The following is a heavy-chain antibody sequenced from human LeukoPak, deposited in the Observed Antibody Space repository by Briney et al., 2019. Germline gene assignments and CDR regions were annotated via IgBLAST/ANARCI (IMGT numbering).Heavy chain of an antibody. Sequence: GGSLRLSCAASGLRFSSYGMHWVRQAPGKGLEWAAFISSGGSTSYADSVKGRFTISRDNAKSSLYQQMNSLRDEDTAVYYCASGPLGWSDYWGQGALVTVSS. CDR1: GLRFSSYG. V-gene: IGHV3-48*02. CDR3: ASGPLGWSDY. D-gene: IGHD1-26*01. CDR2: ISSGGST. J-gene: IGHJ4*02.